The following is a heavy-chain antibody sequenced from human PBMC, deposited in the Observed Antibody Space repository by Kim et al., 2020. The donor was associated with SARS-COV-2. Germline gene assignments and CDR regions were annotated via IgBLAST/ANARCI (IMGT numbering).Heavy chain of an antibody. CDR2: IYYSGST. J-gene: IGHJ4*02. D-gene: IGHD1-7*01. CDR1: GGSISSSSYY. CDR3: VNNWNSGTFRGLDY. V-gene: IGHV4-39*01. Sequence: SETLSLTCTVSGGSISSSSYYWGWIRQPPGQGLEWIGSIYYSGSTYYNPSLKSRVTISVDTSKNQFSLKLSSVTAADTDVYYCVNNWNSGTFRGLDYWGQGTLVTVSS.